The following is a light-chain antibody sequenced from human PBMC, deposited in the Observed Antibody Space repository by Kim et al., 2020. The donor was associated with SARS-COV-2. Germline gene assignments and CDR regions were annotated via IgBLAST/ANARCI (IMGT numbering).Light chain of an antibody. CDR2: GAS. J-gene: IGKJ4*01. CDR1: QDIGNN. CDR3: QHYSTYPPA. Sequence: DIQMTQSPSLLSASVGDRITITCRASQDIGNNLAWFQQKPGEAPKSLIFGASSLQSGVPSEFIGSGSGADFTLTISSLQPEDFATYYCQHYSTYPPAFGGGTKVDIK. V-gene: IGKV1-16*02.